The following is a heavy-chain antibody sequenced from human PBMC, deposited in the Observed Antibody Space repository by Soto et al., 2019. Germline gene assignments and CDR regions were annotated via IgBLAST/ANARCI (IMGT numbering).Heavy chain of an antibody. CDR2: INRDYNT. Sequence: EVQLLESGGGLVQPGGSLRLSCTASGFTFSTNAMSWVRRAPGKGLEWVSAINRDYNTFYADSVKGRFTISRDNSKSTLYLQMNSLRAEDTAVYYCARPDSTTVANLEFDYWGQGTLVTVSS. CDR1: GFTFSTNA. D-gene: IGHD4-17*01. J-gene: IGHJ4*02. CDR3: ARPDSTTVANLEFDY. V-gene: IGHV3-23*01.